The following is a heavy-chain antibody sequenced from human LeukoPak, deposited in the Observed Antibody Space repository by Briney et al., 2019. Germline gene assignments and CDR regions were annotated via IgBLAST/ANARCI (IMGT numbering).Heavy chain of an antibody. V-gene: IGHV4-4*07. Sequence: PGGSLRLSCAASGFTFSDYYMSWIRQAPGKGLEWIGRIFASGSTKYNPSLKSRVTMSVETSKKQFSLKLSSVTAADTAVYYCAREGSAFDIWGQGTMVTVSS. CDR3: AREGSAFDI. CDR1: GFTFSDYY. J-gene: IGHJ3*02. CDR2: IFASGST.